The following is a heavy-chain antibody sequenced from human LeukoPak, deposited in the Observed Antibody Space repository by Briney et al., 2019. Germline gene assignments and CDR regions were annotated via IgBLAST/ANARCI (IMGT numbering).Heavy chain of an antibody. CDR1: GYSLTSYW. D-gene: IGHD6-13*01. Sequence: GESPKISCKGSGYSLTSYWIGWVRQMPGKGLEWMGIIYPGDSDTRYSPSFQGQVTISADKSISTAYLQWSSLKASDTAMYYCARRAIAAVNGMDVWGQGTTVTVSS. CDR2: IYPGDSDT. J-gene: IGHJ6*02. CDR3: ARRAIAAVNGMDV. V-gene: IGHV5-51*01.